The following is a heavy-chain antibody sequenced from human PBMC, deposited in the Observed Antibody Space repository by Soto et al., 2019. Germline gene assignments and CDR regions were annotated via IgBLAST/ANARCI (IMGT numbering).Heavy chain of an antibody. Sequence: QVQLQESGPGLVKPSQTLSLTCTVSGGTISSGDYYWSWIRQPPGKCLEWIGYIYYSGSTYYNPSLQSRVTISVDTSKNQFSMKLSSVTAADTAVYYCARDRVYGGNYPNWFDPWGQGTLVTVSS. CDR3: ARDRVYGGNYPNWFDP. J-gene: IGHJ5*02. V-gene: IGHV4-30-4*01. CDR1: GGTISSGDYY. CDR2: IYYSGST. D-gene: IGHD4-17*01.